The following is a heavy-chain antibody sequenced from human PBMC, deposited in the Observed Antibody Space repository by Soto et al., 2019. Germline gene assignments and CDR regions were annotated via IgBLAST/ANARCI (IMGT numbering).Heavy chain of an antibody. CDR1: GGSHSSYY. CDR2: IYYSGST. Sequence: SETLSLTCVVSGGSHSSYYGSWIRQPPGKGLEWIGYIYYSGSTNYNPSLKSRVTISVDTSKNQFSLKLSSVTAADTAVYYCARTWASANDSRGRGTLLTVSS. V-gene: IGHV4-59*01. CDR3: ARTWASANDS. J-gene: IGHJ4*02. D-gene: IGHD3-16*01.